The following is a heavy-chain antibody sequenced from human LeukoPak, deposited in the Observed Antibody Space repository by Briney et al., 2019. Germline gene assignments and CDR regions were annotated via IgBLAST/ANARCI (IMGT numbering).Heavy chain of an antibody. D-gene: IGHD2/OR15-2a*01. CDR3: ARCLSRCNNGFDI. Sequence: QSSETLSLTCSVSGASISGYYWSWIRQPPGKGLEWFGHIYSSGSTTYNPSLKSRVTISLDTSKNQFSLKLTPVTAADTAVYYCARCLSRCNNGFDIWGRGTMVTVSS. CDR1: GASISGYY. J-gene: IGHJ3*02. V-gene: IGHV4-59*01. CDR2: IYSSGST.